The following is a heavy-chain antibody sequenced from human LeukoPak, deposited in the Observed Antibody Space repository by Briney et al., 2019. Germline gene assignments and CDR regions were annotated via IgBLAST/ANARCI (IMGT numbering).Heavy chain of an antibody. J-gene: IGHJ4*02. Sequence: GGSLRLSCAASGFTVSSNYMSWVRQAPGKGLEWVSIIYSGGSTYYADSVKGRFTIFRDNSKNTLFLQMNSLRAEDTAVYYCAGRSYYDNSGDFEYWGQGTLVTVSS. CDR2: IYSGGST. CDR1: GFTVSSNY. V-gene: IGHV3-53*01. D-gene: IGHD3-22*01. CDR3: AGRSYYDNSGDFEY.